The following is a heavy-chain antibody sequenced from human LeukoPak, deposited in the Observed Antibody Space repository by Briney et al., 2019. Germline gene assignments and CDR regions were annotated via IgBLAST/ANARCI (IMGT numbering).Heavy chain of an antibody. J-gene: IGHJ4*02. CDR3: ASHYDFWSGYYFDY. V-gene: IGHV1-69*05. Sequence: ASVKVSCKASGGTFSSYAISWVRQAPGQGLEWMGGIIPIFGTANYAQKFQGRVTITTDESTSTAYMELSSLRSEDTAVYYCASHYDFWSGYYFDYWGQGTLVTVSS. CDR2: IIPIFGTA. CDR1: GGTFSSYA. D-gene: IGHD3-3*01.